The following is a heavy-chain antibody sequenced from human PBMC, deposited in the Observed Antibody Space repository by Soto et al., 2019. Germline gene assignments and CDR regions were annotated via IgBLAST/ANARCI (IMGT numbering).Heavy chain of an antibody. J-gene: IGHJ4*02. V-gene: IGHV4-31*03. D-gene: IGHD2-15*01. CDR1: GGSISSDGYY. Sequence: TLSLPFTVSGGSISSDGYYWSWIRQHPGKGLEWIVYIYYSGITYYNPSLKSRVTISVDTSKNQFSLKLSSVTAADTAVYYCARDYCSGGSCYLGDWGQGTLVTVSS. CDR2: IYYSGIT. CDR3: ARDYCSGGSCYLGD.